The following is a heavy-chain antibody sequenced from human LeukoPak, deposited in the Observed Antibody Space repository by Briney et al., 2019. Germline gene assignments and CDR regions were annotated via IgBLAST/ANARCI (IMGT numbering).Heavy chain of an antibody. CDR1: GYAFTSSG. V-gene: IGHV1-18*01. D-gene: IGHD1-26*01. Sequence: ASVKVSCKASGYAFTSSGISWVRQAPGQGLEWMGWISAYNGNTNYAQKFQGRVTMTTDTSTSTAYMELRSPRSDDTAVYYCARDPVGATVYFDYWGQGTLVTVSS. J-gene: IGHJ4*02. CDR2: ISAYNGNT. CDR3: ARDPVGATVYFDY.